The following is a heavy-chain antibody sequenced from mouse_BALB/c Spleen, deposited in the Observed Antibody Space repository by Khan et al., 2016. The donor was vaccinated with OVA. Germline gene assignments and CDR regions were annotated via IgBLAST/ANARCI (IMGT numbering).Heavy chain of an antibody. CDR1: GFTFTSYG. CDR2: ISIDSNTI. D-gene: IGHD1-1*01. Sequence: LVQSGGSRKLSCAASGFTFTSYGMHWIRQAPGKGLEWVAYISIDSNTIYYADTVKGRFTISRDNPKNTLFLQMTSLRYGDTAMYFCATSDFYGYYFDYWGQGTTLTVSS. CDR3: ATSDFYGYYFDY. V-gene: IGHV5-17*02. J-gene: IGHJ2*01.